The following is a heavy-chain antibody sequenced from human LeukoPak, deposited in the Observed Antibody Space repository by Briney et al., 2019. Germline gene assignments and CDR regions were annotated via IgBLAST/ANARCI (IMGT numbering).Heavy chain of an antibody. V-gene: IGHV3-23*01. J-gene: IGHJ4*02. D-gene: IGHD2-21*01. CDR2: ISGSGGST. CDR1: GFTFSSYA. CDR3: AKDGVELRYYFDY. Sequence: GGSLRLSCAASGFTFSSYAMSWVRQAPGKGLEWVSAISGSGGSTYYADSVKGRFTIPRDNSKNTLYLQMNSLRAEDTAVYYCAKDGVELRYYFDYWGQGTLVTVSS.